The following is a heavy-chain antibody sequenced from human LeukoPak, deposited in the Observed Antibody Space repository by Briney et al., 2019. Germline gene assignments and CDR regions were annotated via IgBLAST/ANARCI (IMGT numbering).Heavy chain of an antibody. V-gene: IGHV4-34*01. CDR1: GGSFSGYY. J-gene: IGHJ1*01. CDR2: INHSGST. Sequence: PSETLSLTCAVYGGSFSGYYWSWIRQPPGKGLEWIGEINHSGSTNYNPSLKSRVTISVDTSKNQFSLKLSSVTAADTAVYYCASYIRWQEYFQHWGQGTLVTVSS. D-gene: IGHD4-23*01. CDR3: ASYIRWQEYFQH.